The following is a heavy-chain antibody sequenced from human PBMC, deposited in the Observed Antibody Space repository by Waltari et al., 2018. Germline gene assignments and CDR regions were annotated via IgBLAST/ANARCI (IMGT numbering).Heavy chain of an antibody. Sequence: QVQLVQSGSELKKPGASVTIACKPSGYTFPTFAVDWVRQAPGQGLEWMGWISTASGNPTYARDFTGRFVFSLDTSVSTAYLQITSLKAEDTALYFCARDRVVGATDWGYWGQGTLVTVST. CDR2: ISTASGNP. D-gene: IGHD1-26*01. CDR3: ARDRVVGATDWGY. V-gene: IGHV7-4-1*02. J-gene: IGHJ4*02. CDR1: GYTFPTFA.